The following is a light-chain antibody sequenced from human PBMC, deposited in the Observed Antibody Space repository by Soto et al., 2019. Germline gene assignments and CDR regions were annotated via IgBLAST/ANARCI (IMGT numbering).Light chain of an antibody. V-gene: IGKV4-1*01. CDR2: WAS. CDR1: QSVFKGSNNKDC. J-gene: IGKJ2*01. CDR3: QQFSSPPFFP. Sequence: IVMTQSPDSLAVSLGERATINCKSSQSVFKGSNNKDCLAWYQQKPGQPPKLLLYWASTRESGVPDRFSGSGSGTDFTLTSSSLQAEDVAIYYCQQFSSPPFFPFGQGTKVDIK.